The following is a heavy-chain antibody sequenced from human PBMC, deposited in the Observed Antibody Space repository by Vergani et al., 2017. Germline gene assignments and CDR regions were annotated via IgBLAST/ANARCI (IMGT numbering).Heavy chain of an antibody. D-gene: IGHD1-26*01. CDR2: IIPIFGTA. CDR3: AKEPRHIVGATTFLDY. J-gene: IGHJ4*02. CDR1: GGTFSSYA. Sequence: QVQLVQSGAEVKKPGSSVKVSCKASGGTFSSYAISWVRQAPGQVLEWMGRIIPIFGTANYAQKFQGRVTITADESTSTAYMELSSLRSEDTAVYYCAKEPRHIVGATTFLDYWGQGTMVTVSS. V-gene: IGHV1-69*13.